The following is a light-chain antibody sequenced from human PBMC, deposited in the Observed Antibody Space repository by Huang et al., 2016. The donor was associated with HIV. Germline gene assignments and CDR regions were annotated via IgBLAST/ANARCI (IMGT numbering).Light chain of an antibody. CDR1: QSVNSN. J-gene: IGKJ2*01. Sequence: EMVMTQSPDTLSVSPGERATLTCRASQSVNSNLAWYQQKPGQAPRLLIHGASTRATGIPSRFSGSVSGTEFTLTISSLQSEEFAVYYCQQYNNWPPYTFGQGTKLEIK. V-gene: IGKV3-15*01. CDR3: QQYNNWPPYT. CDR2: GAS.